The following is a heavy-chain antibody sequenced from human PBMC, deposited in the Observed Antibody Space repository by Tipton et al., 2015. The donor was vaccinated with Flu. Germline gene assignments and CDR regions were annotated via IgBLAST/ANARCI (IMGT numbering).Heavy chain of an antibody. J-gene: IGHJ6*02. CDR3: ARVQGATYDSTDGTFMPQFSFGIDV. D-gene: IGHD3-22*01. CDR1: GVSLTSSSYY. CDR2: VYYSGST. Sequence: TLSLTCTVSGVSLTSSSYYWGWIRQPPGKGLEWIGSVYYSGSTYYNPSLKSRVTMPVDTSKNQFSLRLTSVTAADTAVYYCARVQGATYDSTDGTFMPQFSFGIDVWGQGTTVTVSS. V-gene: IGHV4-39*07.